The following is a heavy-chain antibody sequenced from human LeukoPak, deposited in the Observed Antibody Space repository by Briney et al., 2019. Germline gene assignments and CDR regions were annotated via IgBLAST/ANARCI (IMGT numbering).Heavy chain of an antibody. V-gene: IGHV4-4*07. Sequence: SETLSLTCTVSGGSISSYYWSLIRQPAGKGLEWIGRIYTSGSTNYNPSLKSRVTMSVDTSKNQFSLKLSSVTAADTAVYYCARVIGYSYGKAPGYLDYWGQGTMVTVSS. CDR3: ARVIGYSYGKAPGYLDY. J-gene: IGHJ4*02. D-gene: IGHD5-18*01. CDR1: GGSISSYY. CDR2: IYTSGST.